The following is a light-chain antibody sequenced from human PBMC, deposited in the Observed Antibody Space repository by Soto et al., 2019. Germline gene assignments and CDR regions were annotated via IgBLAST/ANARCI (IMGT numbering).Light chain of an antibody. CDR1: QSLSSGY. CDR2: DAS. V-gene: IGKV3D-20*02. CDR3: QHRKTWPLT. J-gene: IGKJ4*01. Sequence: EIVMTQSPATLSVSPGGRATLSCRASQSLSSGYLAWYQQKPGQAPRFLIYDASNRATGIPARFSGGGSGTDFTLTISSLEPEDFAVYYCQHRKTWPLTFGGGTKVDI.